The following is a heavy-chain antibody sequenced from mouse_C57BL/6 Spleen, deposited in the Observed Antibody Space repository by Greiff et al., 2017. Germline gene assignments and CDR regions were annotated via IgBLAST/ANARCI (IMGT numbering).Heavy chain of an antibody. CDR3: ARASNYYGSSYYFDY. J-gene: IGHJ2*01. CDR2: IHPNSGST. V-gene: IGHV1-64*01. CDR1: GYTFTSYW. Sequence: VQLQQPGAELVKPGASVKLSCKASGYTFTSYWMHWVKQRPGQGLEWIGMIHPNSGSTNYNEKFKSKATLTVDKSSSTAYMQLSSLTSEGSAVYYCARASNYYGSSYYFDYWGQGTTLTVSS. D-gene: IGHD1-1*01.